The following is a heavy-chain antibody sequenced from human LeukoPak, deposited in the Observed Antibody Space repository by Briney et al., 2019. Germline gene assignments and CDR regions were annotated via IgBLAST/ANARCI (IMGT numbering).Heavy chain of an antibody. J-gene: IGHJ6*03. D-gene: IGHD6-6*01. CDR2: INPDGGST. CDR1: GYTFPSYY. V-gene: IGHV1-46*01. CDR3: AREVSSSYYYYYMDV. Sequence: ASVKLSCKASGYTFPSYYMHWVRQAPGQGLEWMGIINPDGGSTSYAQKFQGRVTMTRNTSISTAYMELSSLRSEDTAVYYCAREVSSSYYYYYMDVWGKGTTVTVSS.